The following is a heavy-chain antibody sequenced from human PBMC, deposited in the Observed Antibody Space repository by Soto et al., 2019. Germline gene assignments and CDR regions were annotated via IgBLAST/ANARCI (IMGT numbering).Heavy chain of an antibody. CDR1: GFIFSKYG. CDR2: ISYDGSNK. CDR3: AKDLGSGKPYYYYAMDV. Sequence: ESVGGVVQPGRSLRLSCGASGFIFSKYGMHWVRQAPGKGLEWVAVISYDGSNKYYAESVKGRFIISRDKSENTLYLQMNSLRAEDTALYYCAKDLGSGKPYYYYAMDVWGQGTTVTVSS. J-gene: IGHJ6*02. D-gene: IGHD3-10*01. V-gene: IGHV3-30*18.